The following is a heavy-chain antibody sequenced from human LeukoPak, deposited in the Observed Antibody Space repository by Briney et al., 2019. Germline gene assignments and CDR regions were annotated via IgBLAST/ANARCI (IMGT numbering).Heavy chain of an antibody. CDR2: ISERGGST. CDR3: AKDSSGYPDDNAFDI. D-gene: IGHD3-22*01. V-gene: IGHV3-23*01. CDR1: GISLSNYA. J-gene: IGHJ3*02. Sequence: GGSLRLSCVVSGISLSNYAMTWVRQAPGKGLEWVSYISERGGSTTYADSVKGRFTISRDNSKNTLYLQMNSLRAEDTAVYYCAKDSSGYPDDNAFDIWGQGTMVTVSS.